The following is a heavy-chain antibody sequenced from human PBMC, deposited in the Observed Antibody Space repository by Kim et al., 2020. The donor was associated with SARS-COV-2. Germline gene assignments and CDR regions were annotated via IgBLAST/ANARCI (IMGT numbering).Heavy chain of an antibody. V-gene: IGHV1-18*01. Sequence: ASVKVSCKASGYTFTSYGISWVRQAPGQGLEWMGWISAYNGNTNYAQKLQGRVTMTTDTSTSTAYMELRSLRSDDTAVHYCARDRESLRLIAAADFDYWGQGTLVTVSS. CDR2: ISAYNGNT. J-gene: IGHJ4*02. D-gene: IGHD6-13*01. CDR3: ARDRESLRLIAAADFDY. CDR1: GYTFTSYG.